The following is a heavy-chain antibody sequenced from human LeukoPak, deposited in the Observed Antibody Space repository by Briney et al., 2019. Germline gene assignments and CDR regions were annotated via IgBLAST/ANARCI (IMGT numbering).Heavy chain of an antibody. J-gene: IGHJ4*02. V-gene: IGHV4-39*01. Sequence: SETLSLTCTVSGGSISSSSYYWGWIRQPPGKGLEWIGSIYYSGSTDYHPSLKSRVTISVDTSKSQFSLKLSSVTAADTAVYYCARQRRSLLSPFDYWGQGTLVTVSS. CDR3: ARQRRSLLSPFDY. D-gene: IGHD3-16*02. CDR1: GGSISSSSYY. CDR2: IYYSGST.